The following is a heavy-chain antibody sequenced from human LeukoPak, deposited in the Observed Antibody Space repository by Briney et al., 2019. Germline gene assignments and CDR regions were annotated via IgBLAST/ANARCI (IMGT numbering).Heavy chain of an antibody. CDR3: AKDIGVSCYSPIDY. Sequence: GGSLRLSCAASGFTFSNFAMTWVRQAPGGGLEWVSTICGSASGTFYADSVKGRFTISRDNSKNTLYLQMNSLRAEDTAVYYCAKDIGVSCYSPIDYWGQGTLVTVAS. CDR1: GFTFSNFA. V-gene: IGHV3-23*01. CDR2: ICGSASGT. D-gene: IGHD2-15*01. J-gene: IGHJ4*02.